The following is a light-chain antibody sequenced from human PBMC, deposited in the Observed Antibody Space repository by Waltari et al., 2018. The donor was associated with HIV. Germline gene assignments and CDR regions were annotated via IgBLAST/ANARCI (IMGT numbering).Light chain of an antibody. J-gene: IGLJ2*01. Sequence: QSALTQPPSASGSPGQSVTISCTGTSSDVGGYNYVSWYQQHPGKAPKLMIYEVTKRSSGVPDRFSGSKSGNTASLTVSGLQAEDEADYYCSSYAGSNKVVVFGGGTKLTVL. V-gene: IGLV2-8*01. CDR1: SSDVGGYNY. CDR2: EVT. CDR3: SSYAGSNKVVV.